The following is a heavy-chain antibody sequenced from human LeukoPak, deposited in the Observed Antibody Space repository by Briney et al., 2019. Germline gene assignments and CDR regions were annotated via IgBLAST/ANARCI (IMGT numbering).Heavy chain of an antibody. CDR3: AREVGAGPLV. CDR2: IYTSGST. D-gene: IGHD1-26*01. J-gene: IGHJ4*02. CDR1: GGSISSGSYY. Sequence: SQTLSLTCTVSGGSISSGSYYWSWIRQPAGKGLEWIGRIYTSGSTNYNPSLKSRVTISVDTSKNQFSLKLSSVTAADTAVYYCAREVGAGPLVWGQGTLVTASS. V-gene: IGHV4-61*02.